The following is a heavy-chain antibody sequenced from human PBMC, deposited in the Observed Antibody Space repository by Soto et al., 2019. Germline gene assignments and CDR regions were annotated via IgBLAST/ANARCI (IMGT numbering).Heavy chain of an antibody. J-gene: IGHJ5*02. CDR3: ARRQYWFDP. CDR1: GGSFSGYY. Sequence: PSETLSLSCAVYGGSFSGYYWSWIRQPPGKGLEWIGEINHSGSTNYNPPRKSRDTISVDTSKNQCSLKLSSVTAADTAVYYCARRQYWFDPWGQGTLVTVSS. CDR2: INHSGST. V-gene: IGHV4-34*01.